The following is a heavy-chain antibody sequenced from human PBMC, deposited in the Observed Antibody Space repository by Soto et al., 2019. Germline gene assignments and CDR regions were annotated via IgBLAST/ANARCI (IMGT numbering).Heavy chain of an antibody. CDR2: TYYKSKWNN. J-gene: IGHJ6*02. Sequence: SQTLSLTCVISGDSISSNSAGWNWIRQSPSRGLEWLGRTYYKSKWNNDYALSVKSRITINPDTSKNQFSLHLYSVTPEDTAVYYCTGITWFRGMDVWGQGTPVTVSS. CDR3: TGITWFRGMDV. D-gene: IGHD3-10*01. V-gene: IGHV6-1*01. CDR1: GDSISSNSAG.